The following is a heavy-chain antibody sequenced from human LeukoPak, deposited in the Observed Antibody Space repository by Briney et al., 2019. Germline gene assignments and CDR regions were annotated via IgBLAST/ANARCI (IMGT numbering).Heavy chain of an antibody. V-gene: IGHV4-59*01. D-gene: IGHD6-13*01. CDR2: IYYSGST. CDR1: GGSISSYY. Sequence: KASETLSLTCTVSGGSISSYYWSWIRQPPGKGLEWIGYIYYSGSTNYNPSLKSRVTISVHKSKNQFSLKLSSVTAADTAVYYCARETGIAAAGFDYWGQGTLVTVSS. J-gene: IGHJ4*02. CDR3: ARETGIAAAGFDY.